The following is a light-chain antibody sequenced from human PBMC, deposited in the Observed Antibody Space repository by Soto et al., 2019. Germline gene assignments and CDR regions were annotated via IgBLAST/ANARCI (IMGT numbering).Light chain of an antibody. Sequence: EIVLTQSPATLSVSPGERATLSCRASQSVSSYLAWYQHKPGRSPRLLIYGASTRAIGIPARFSGSGSGTDFTLTISSLEPEDLAVYFCQQRSNWPRTFGQGTKVDIK. CDR3: QQRSNWPRT. V-gene: IGKV3-11*01. CDR1: QSVSSY. CDR2: GAS. J-gene: IGKJ1*01.